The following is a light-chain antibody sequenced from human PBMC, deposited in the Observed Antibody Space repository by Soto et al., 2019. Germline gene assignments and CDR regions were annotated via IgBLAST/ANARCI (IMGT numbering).Light chain of an antibody. V-gene: IGKV3-15*01. CDR2: GAS. CDR1: QSVSSD. J-gene: IGKJ1*01. CDR3: QQYNNWPRT. Sequence: EIVMTQSPATLSVSPGERATLSCRASQSVSSDLAWYHQKPGQPPRLLIYGASTRATGIPARFSGSGSGTEFTLTINSLQSADFAVYDCQQYNNWPRTFGQGTKVDIK.